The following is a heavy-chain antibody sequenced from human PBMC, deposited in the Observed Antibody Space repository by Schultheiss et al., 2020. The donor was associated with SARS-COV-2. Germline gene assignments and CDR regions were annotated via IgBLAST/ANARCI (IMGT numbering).Heavy chain of an antibody. J-gene: IGHJ5*02. Sequence: SETLSLTCTVSGGSISSSSYYWGWIRQPPGKGLEWIGSIYYSGSTNYNPSLKSRVTISIDTSKNQFSLKLSSVTAADTATYYCARGRYYGSGSYIRGPWGQGTQVTVSS. V-gene: IGHV4-39*07. CDR1: GGSISSSSYY. CDR3: ARGRYYGSGSYIRGP. CDR2: IYYSGST. D-gene: IGHD3-10*01.